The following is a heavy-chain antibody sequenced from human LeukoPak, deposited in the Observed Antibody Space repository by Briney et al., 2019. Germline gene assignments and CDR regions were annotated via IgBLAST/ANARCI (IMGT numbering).Heavy chain of an antibody. V-gene: IGHV4-61*01. CDR1: GGSISSSSYY. CDR2: IYYSGST. CDR3: AKDRGSSGWYPGF. Sequence: SETLSLTCTVSGGSISSSSYYWSWIRQPPGKGLEWIGYIYYSGSTNYDPSLKSRVTISVDTSENQFSLKLSSVTAADTALYYCAKDRGSSGWYPGFWGQGTLVTVSS. J-gene: IGHJ4*02. D-gene: IGHD6-19*01.